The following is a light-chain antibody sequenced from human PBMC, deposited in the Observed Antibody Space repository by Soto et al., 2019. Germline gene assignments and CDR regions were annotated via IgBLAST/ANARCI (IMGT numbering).Light chain of an antibody. CDR2: DAS. V-gene: IGKV3-15*01. CDR3: QHYET. CDR1: RMVSGH. Sequence: MVITQSPSTLSVSPGEGATLSCRASRMVSGHLAWYQTNPGPAPRLLIYDASTRATGIPARFSGSGSGTDFTLTISSLQSEDFAVYYCQHYETFGQGTKV. J-gene: IGKJ1*01.